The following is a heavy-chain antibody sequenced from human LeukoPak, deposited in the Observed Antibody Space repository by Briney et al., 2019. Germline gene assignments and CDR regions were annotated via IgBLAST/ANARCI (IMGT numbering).Heavy chain of an antibody. CDR2: ISYDGSNK. Sequence: GGSLRLSCAASGFTFSSYAMHWVRQAPGKGLEWVAVISYDGSNKYYADSVKGRFTISRDNSKNTLYLQMNSLRAEDTAVYYCARVGGRGYSYGYYGSYYYYMDVWGKGTTVTISS. D-gene: IGHD5-18*01. CDR3: ARVGGRGYSYGYYGSYYYYMDV. CDR1: GFTFSSYA. J-gene: IGHJ6*03. V-gene: IGHV3-30*04.